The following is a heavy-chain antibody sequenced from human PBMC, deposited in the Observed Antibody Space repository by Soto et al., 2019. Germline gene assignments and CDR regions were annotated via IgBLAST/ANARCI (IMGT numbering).Heavy chain of an antibody. CDR2: IWYDGSNK. V-gene: IGHV3-33*01. CDR3: ARDQIVVVAPGAFDI. Sequence: GGSLRLSCAASGFTFSSYGMHWVRQAPGKGLEWVAVIWYDGSNKYYADSVKGRFTISRDNSKNTLYLQMNSLRAEDTAVYYCARDQIVVVAPGAFDIWGQGTMVTVSS. CDR1: GFTFSSYG. D-gene: IGHD2-15*01. J-gene: IGHJ3*02.